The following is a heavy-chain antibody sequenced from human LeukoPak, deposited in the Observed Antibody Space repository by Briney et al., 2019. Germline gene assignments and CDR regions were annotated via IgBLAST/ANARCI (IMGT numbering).Heavy chain of an antibody. Sequence: GASVKVSCKASGGTFSSYAISWVRQAPGQGLEWMGGIIPIFGTANYAQKFQGRVTITADESTSTAYMELSSLRSEDTAVYYCARGGRIQLRWFDPWGQGTLVTVSS. V-gene: IGHV1-69*01. CDR3: ARGGRIQLRWFDP. CDR1: GGTFSSYA. J-gene: IGHJ5*02. CDR2: IIPIFGTA. D-gene: IGHD5-18*01.